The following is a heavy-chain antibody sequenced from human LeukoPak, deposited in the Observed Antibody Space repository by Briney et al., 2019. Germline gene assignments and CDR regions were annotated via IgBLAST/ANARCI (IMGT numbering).Heavy chain of an antibody. CDR2: INDRGSA. CDR1: GCSFSDYH. V-gene: IGHV4-34*01. Sequence: PSETLSLTCGVYGCSFSDYHWTGIRHSPGKGLDLSGEINDRGSALYNPSRTNRVTISVDMSKNHFSLNLTSVPAADTGVYYCGRGRPPHWPPMEDWGQGSLVPVPS. J-gene: IGHJ4*02. D-gene: IGHD3-10*01. CDR3: GRGRPPHWPPMED.